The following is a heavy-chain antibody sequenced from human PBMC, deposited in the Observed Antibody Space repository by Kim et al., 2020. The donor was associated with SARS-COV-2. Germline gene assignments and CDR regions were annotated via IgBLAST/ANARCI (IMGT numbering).Heavy chain of an antibody. V-gene: IGHV4-61*02. CDR1: GGSIRSGSYY. J-gene: IGHJ4*02. CDR2: FHTSVST. CDR3: ARGSAGLAAAGAPLLG. D-gene: IGHD6-13*01. Sequence: SETLSLTCTVSGGSIRSGSYYWSWIRQPAGKGLEWIGRFHTSVSTNYNPSLKSRVTISVDTSTDQFSLKLSSVTAADTAVYYCARGSAGLAAAGAPLLGWGQGTLVTVSS.